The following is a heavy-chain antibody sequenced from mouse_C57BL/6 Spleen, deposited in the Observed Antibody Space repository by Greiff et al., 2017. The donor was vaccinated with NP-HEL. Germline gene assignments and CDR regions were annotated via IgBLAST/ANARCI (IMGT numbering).Heavy chain of an antibody. CDR1: GYTFTSYW. D-gene: IGHD2-4*01. V-gene: IGHV1-64*01. J-gene: IGHJ3*01. CDR2: IHPNSGST. CDR3: ARYDSWFAY. Sequence: VQLQQPGAELVRPGTSVKLSCKASGYTFTSYWMHWVKQRPGQGLEWIGMIHPNSGSTNYNEKFKSKATLTVDKSSSTAYMQLSSLTSEDSAVYYCARYDSWFAYWGQGTLVTVSA.